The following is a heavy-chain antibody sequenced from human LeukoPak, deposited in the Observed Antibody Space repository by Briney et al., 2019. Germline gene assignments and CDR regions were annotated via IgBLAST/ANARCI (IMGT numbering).Heavy chain of an antibody. D-gene: IGHD6-13*01. CDR2: IYYSGST. CDR3: ARVRRYIAANAGYYFDY. CDR1: GGSFSGYY. V-gene: IGHV4-59*01. Sequence: SETLSLTCAVYGGSFSGYYWSWIRQPPGKGLEWIGYIYYSGSTNYNPSFKSRVTISVDTSKNQFSLKLSSVTAADTAVYYCARVRRYIAANAGYYFDYWGQGTLATVSS. J-gene: IGHJ4*02.